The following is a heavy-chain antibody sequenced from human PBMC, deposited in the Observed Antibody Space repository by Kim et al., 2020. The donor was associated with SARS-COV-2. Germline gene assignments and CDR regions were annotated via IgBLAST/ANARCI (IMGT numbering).Heavy chain of an antibody. J-gene: IGHJ4*02. Sequence: GGSLRLSCAASGFTFSSYAMSWVRQAPGKGLAWISAITGSGGTTYFADSVKGRFTISRDSSKNTLYLQMNSLRAEDTAIYYCAKNRYTYGYEFDYWGQGTLVTVSS. CDR1: GFTFSSYA. CDR2: ITGSGGTT. D-gene: IGHD5-18*01. V-gene: IGHV3-23*01. CDR3: AKNRYTYGYEFDY.